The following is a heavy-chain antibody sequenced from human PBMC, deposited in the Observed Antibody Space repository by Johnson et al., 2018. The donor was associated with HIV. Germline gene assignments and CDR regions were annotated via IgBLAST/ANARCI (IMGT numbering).Heavy chain of an antibody. D-gene: IGHD1-14*01. J-gene: IGHJ3*02. CDR3: AKDLRSGNRREAFDI. CDR1: GFTFSSYA. V-gene: IGHV3-15*01. Sequence: EKLVESGGGVVQPGRSLRLSCAASGFTFSSYAMHWVRQAPGKGLEWVGRIKSKTDGGTTDYAAPVKGRFTISRDDSKNTLYLQMNSLRAEDTAVYYCAKDLRSGNRREAFDIWGQGTMVTVSS. CDR2: IKSKTDGGTT.